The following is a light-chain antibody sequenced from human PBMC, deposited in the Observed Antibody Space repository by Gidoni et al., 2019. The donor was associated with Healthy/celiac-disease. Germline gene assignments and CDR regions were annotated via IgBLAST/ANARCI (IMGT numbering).Light chain of an antibody. J-gene: IGKJ4*01. CDR1: QSISSW. Sequence: DIQMTQSPSTLSASVGDRGTITSRASQSISSWLACYQQKPGKAPKLLIYKASSLESGVPSRFSGSGSGTAFTLPISSLQPDDFATYYCQQYNSYSRLTFGGGTKVEIK. CDR2: KAS. V-gene: IGKV1-5*03. CDR3: QQYNSYSRLT.